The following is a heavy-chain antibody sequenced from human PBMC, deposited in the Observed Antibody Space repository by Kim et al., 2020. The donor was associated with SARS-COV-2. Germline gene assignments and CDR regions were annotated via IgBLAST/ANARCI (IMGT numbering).Heavy chain of an antibody. CDR3: ARSPLRYFDWLWDAFDI. V-gene: IGHV4-61*01. J-gene: IGHJ3*02. CDR2: IYYSGST. CDR1: GGSVSSGSYY. Sequence: SETLSLTCTVSGGSVSSGSYYWSWIRQPPGKGLEWIGYIYYSGSTNNNPSLKSRVTISVDTSKNQFSLKLSSVTAADTAVYYCARSPLRYFDWLWDAFDIWGQGTMVTVSS. D-gene: IGHD3-9*01.